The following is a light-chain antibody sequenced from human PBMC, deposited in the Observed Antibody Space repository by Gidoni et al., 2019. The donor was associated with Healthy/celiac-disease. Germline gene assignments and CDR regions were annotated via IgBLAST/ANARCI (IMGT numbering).Light chain of an antibody. V-gene: IGKV1-39*01. CDR2: TAS. CDR3: QQSYSTPRYT. J-gene: IGKJ2*01. Sequence: DIQMTQSPSSLSASVGHRVTITCRASQSISSYLNCYQQKPGKAPKLLIYTASSLQSGVPSRFSGSGSGTDFTLTISSLQPEDFATYYCQQSYSTPRYTFGQGTKLEIK. CDR1: QSISSY.